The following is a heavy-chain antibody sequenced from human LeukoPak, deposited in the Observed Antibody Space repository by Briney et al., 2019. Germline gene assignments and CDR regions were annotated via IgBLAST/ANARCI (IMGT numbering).Heavy chain of an antibody. J-gene: IGHJ3*02. CDR3: ARSVRRDYYDSSGPDAFDI. Sequence: SETLSLTCAVSGGSTSSGGYSWSWIRQPPGKGLEWIGYIYHSGSTYYSPSLKSRVTISVDRSKNQFSLKLSSVTAADTAVYYCARSVRRDYYDSSGPDAFDIWGQGTMVTVSS. CDR1: GGSTSSGGYS. CDR2: IYHSGST. V-gene: IGHV4-30-2*01. D-gene: IGHD3-22*01.